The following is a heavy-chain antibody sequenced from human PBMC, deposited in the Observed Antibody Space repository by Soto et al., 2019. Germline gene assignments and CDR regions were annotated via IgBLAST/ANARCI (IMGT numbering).Heavy chain of an antibody. CDR2: INQDGSEK. D-gene: IGHD3-10*01. CDR3: ARDPAEPKTGILS. Sequence: HPGGSLRLSCAASGFTFSSYWMSWVRQAPGKGLEWVANINQDGSEKYYVDSVKGRFTISRDNAKNSLYLQLNSLRAEDTAVYYCARDPAEPKTGILSWGQGTLVTVSS. J-gene: IGHJ5*02. CDR1: GFTFSSYW. V-gene: IGHV3-7*03.